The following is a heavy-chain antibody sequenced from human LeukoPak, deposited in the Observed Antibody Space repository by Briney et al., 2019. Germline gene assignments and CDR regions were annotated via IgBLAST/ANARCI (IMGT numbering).Heavy chain of an antibody. CDR3: ARVATGSYHFDY. CDR1: GFTFSTYW. CDR2: IKTDGSII. Sequence: GGSLRLSCAASGFTFSTYWMHWVRQAPGKGLVWISRIKTDGSIIRYADSVRDRFTISRDNAKNTLYLQMNSPRVEDTAVYYCARVATGSYHFDYWGQGTLVTVSS. J-gene: IGHJ4*02. V-gene: IGHV3-74*01. D-gene: IGHD1-26*01.